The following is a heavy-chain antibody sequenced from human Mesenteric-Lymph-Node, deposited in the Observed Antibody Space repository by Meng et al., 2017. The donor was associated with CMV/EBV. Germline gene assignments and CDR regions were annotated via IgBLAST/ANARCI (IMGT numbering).Heavy chain of an antibody. CDR2: IWYDGSNK. D-gene: IGHD3-22*01. CDR3: AKGTVVEGNAFDI. CDR1: GFTFSSYE. Sequence: GGSLRLSCAASGFTFSSYEMHWVRQAPGKGLEWVAVIWYDGSNKYYADSVKGRFTISRDNSKNTLFLQMNNLRAEDTAVYYCAKGTVVEGNAFDIWGQGTMVTVSS. J-gene: IGHJ3*02. V-gene: IGHV3-33*06.